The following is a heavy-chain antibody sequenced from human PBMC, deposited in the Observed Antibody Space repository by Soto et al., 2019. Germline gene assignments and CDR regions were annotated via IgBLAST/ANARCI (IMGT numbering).Heavy chain of an antibody. J-gene: IGHJ4*02. CDR3: ARDWYYYGSGSYFDY. CDR2: IIPIFGTA. V-gene: IGHV1-69*01. D-gene: IGHD3-10*01. Sequence: KVSCKASGGTFSSYAISWVRQAPGQGLEWMGGIIPIFGTANYAQKFQGRVTITADESTSTAYMELSSLRSEDTAVYYCARDWYYYGSGSYFDYWGQGTLVTVSS. CDR1: GGTFSSYA.